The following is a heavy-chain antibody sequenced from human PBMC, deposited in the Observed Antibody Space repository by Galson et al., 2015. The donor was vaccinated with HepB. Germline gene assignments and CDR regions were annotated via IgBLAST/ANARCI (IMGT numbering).Heavy chain of an antibody. CDR1: GFSFSSYA. CDR2: ISGSGGST. V-gene: IGHV3-23*01. Sequence: SLRLSCAASGFSFSSYAMSWVRQAPGKGLEWVSTISGSGGSTYYADFVRGRFTISRDNSKNTLYLQMNSLRAEDTAVYYCAKEGWGGYMDVWGKGTTVTVSS. CDR3: AKEGWGGYMDV. D-gene: IGHD3-16*01. J-gene: IGHJ6*03.